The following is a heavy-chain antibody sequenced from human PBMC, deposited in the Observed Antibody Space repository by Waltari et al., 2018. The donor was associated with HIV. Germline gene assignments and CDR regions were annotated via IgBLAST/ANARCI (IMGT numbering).Heavy chain of an antibody. J-gene: IGHJ6*02. CDR1: GGSFSGYY. CDR2: INHSGST. D-gene: IGHD3-3*01. V-gene: IGHV4-34*01. CDR3: ARPYYDFWSGLTGGMDV. Sequence: QVQLQQWGAGLLKSSETLSLTCAVYGGSFSGYYWSWIRQPPGKGLEWIGEINHSGSTNYNPSLKSRVTISVDTSKNQFSLKLSSVTAADTAVYYCARPYYDFWSGLTGGMDVWGQGTTVTVSS.